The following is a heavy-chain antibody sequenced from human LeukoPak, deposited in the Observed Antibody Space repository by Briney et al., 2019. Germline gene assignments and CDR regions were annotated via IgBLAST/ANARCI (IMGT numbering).Heavy chain of an antibody. V-gene: IGHV4-39*01. CDR3: VRLLGGSFRGSTFDI. J-gene: IGHJ3*02. Sequence: AETLRLTCTVSGGSFSAAPNFWAWIRQSSGKGLEWIGTIYYSGSTWYNPSLKSRLSFFGHTSNNQFSLTLTSVTAADTAIYYCVRLLGGSFRGSTFDIWG. D-gene: IGHD3-10*01. CDR1: GGSFSAAPNF. CDR2: IYYSGST.